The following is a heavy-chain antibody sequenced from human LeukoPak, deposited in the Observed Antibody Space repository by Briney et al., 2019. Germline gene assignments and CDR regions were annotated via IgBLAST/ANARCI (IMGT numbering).Heavy chain of an antibody. CDR1: GFTFSSYE. V-gene: IGHV3-48*03. D-gene: IGHD3-16*01. Sequence: GGSLRLSCAASGFTFSSYEMNWVRQAPGKGLEWVSYISSSGSTIYYADSVKGRFTISRDNAKNSLYLQMNSLGAEDTAVYYCARGRLLGDYFDYWGQGTLVTVSS. CDR3: ARGRLLGDYFDY. CDR2: ISSSGSTI. J-gene: IGHJ4*02.